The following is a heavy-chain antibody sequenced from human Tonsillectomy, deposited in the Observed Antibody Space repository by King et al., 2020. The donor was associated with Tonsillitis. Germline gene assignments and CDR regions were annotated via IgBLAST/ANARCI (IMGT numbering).Heavy chain of an antibody. Sequence: VQLVESGGGVVQPGRSLRLSCAASGFTFSSYGIHWVRQAPGKGLEWVAVIWYDGTNKYYADSVKGRFTISRDNSKNTLYLQMNSLRAEDTAVYYCARDKLEMARLRAGYYMDVWGKGTTVTVSS. V-gene: IGHV3-33*08. CDR1: GFTFSSYG. CDR3: ARDKLEMARLRAGYYMDV. J-gene: IGHJ6*03. CDR2: IWYDGTNK. D-gene: IGHD5-12*01.